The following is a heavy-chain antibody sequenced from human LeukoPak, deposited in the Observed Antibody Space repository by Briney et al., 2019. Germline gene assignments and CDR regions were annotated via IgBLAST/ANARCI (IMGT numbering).Heavy chain of an antibody. D-gene: IGHD4-11*01. Sequence: GASVNVSCKASGYTFTSYYMHWVRQAPGQGLEWMGIINPSGGSTSYAQKLQGRVTMTRDTSTSTVYMELSSLRSEDTAVYYCARERGPRDLQQSYYYYYMDVWGKGTTVTVSS. CDR2: INPSGGST. J-gene: IGHJ6*03. CDR3: ARERGPRDLQQSYYYYYMDV. CDR1: GYTFTSYY. V-gene: IGHV1-46*03.